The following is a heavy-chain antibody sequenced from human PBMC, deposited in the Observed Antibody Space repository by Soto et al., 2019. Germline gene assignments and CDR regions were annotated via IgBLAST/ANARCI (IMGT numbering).Heavy chain of an antibody. J-gene: IGHJ4*02. CDR3: ARDYDFWSGYSMARRTSRLSGY. V-gene: IGHV1-3*01. CDR1: GYTFTSYA. Sequence: ASVKVSCKASGYTFTSYAMHWVRQAPGQRLEWMGWINAGNGNTRYSQKFQGRVTITRDTSASTAYMELSSLRSEDTAVYYCARDYDFWSGYSMARRTSRLSGYWGQGTLVTVS. D-gene: IGHD3-3*01. CDR2: INAGNGNT.